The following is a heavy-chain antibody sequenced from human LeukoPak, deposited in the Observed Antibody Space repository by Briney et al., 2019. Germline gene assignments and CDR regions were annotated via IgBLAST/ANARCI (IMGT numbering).Heavy chain of an antibody. V-gene: IGHV3-15*01. J-gene: IGHJ4*02. Sequence: GGSLRLSCAASGFTFSNAWMSWVRQAPGKGLEWVGRIKSKTDGGTTDYAAPVKGRFTISRDDSKNTLYLQMNSLKTEDTAVYYCTTEYYYDSSGYQHIDYWGQGTLVTVSS. D-gene: IGHD3-22*01. CDR2: IKSKTDGGTT. CDR1: GFTFSNAW. CDR3: TTEYYYDSSGYQHIDY.